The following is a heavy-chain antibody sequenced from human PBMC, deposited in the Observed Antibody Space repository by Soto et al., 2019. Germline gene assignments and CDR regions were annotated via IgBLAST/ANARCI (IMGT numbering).Heavy chain of an antibody. D-gene: IGHD3-16*02. Sequence: KASETLSLTCAVSGASLSSSLRYWGWVRQPPGKGLEWIGSIYYTGTSYYYSPSLTSRITISLDASKNHFSLKMTSVTAADAAIYYCVRHAPPVISAPFHHWGLGTLVTDSS. CDR1: GASLSSSLRY. CDR3: VRHAPPVISAPFHH. CDR2: IYYTGTS. V-gene: IGHV4-39*01. J-gene: IGHJ1*01.